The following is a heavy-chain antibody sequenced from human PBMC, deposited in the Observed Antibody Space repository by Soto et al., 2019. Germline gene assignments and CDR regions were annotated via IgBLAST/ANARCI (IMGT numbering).Heavy chain of an antibody. Sequence: SETLSLTCAVYGGTFSGYYWSWIRQSPGKGLEWIGEINHSGSTNYNPSLKSRVAISVETSKNQFSLKVRSVTAADTAVFYCARGISMKVAVPGDAPDKYYFDYWGQGTLVTVSS. J-gene: IGHJ4*02. V-gene: IGHV4-34*01. D-gene: IGHD3-22*01. CDR1: GGTFSGYY. CDR2: INHSGST. CDR3: ARGISMKVAVPGDAPDKYYFDY.